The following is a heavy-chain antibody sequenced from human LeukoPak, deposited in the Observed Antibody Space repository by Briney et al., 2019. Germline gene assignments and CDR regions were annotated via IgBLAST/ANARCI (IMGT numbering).Heavy chain of an antibody. V-gene: IGHV3-21*01. CDR1: GFTFSSYS. Sequence: GGSLRLSCAASGFTFSSYSMNWVRQAPGKGLEWVSSISSSSSYIYYADSVKGRFTISRDNAKNSLYLQMNSLRAENTAVYYCVRVPQDIVVVPGYYYYGMDVWGQGTTVTVSS. D-gene: IGHD2-2*01. J-gene: IGHJ6*02. CDR2: ISSSSSYI. CDR3: VRVPQDIVVVPGYYYYGMDV.